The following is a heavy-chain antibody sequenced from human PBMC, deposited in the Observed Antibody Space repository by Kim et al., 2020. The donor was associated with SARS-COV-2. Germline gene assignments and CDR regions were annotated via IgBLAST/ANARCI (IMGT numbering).Heavy chain of an antibody. D-gene: IGHD3-9*01. CDR2: IRSKAYGGTT. Sequence: GGSLRLSCTASGFTFGDYAMSWFRQAPGKGLEWVGFIRSKAYGGTTEYAATVKGRFTISRDDSKSIPKLQMRSLKTEDKAVYYCTREIAIILMDVWGQGTAVTVS. V-gene: IGHV3-49*03. CDR1: GFTFGDYA. J-gene: IGHJ6*02. CDR3: TREIAIILMDV.